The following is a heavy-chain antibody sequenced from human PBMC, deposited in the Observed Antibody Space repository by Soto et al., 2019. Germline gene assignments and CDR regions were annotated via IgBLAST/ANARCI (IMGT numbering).Heavy chain of an antibody. CDR3: AREVPYGYSRFDY. Sequence: ASVKVSCKTSGYTFTNNVIHWVRQAPGQGLEWIGWVNAGNDNTKWSREFQGRLTLTKDTSATTAYVELSSLTPEDTAIYFCAREVPYGYSRFDYWGQGTLVTVSS. D-gene: IGHD5-18*01. J-gene: IGHJ4*02. V-gene: IGHV1-3*01. CDR1: GYTFTNNV. CDR2: VNAGNDNT.